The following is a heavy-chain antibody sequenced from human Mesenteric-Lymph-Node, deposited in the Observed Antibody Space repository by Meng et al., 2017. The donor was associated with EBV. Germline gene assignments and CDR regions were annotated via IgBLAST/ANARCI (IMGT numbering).Heavy chain of an antibody. J-gene: IGHJ5*02. D-gene: IGHD6-19*01. CDR1: GFTFSDYY. CDR3: VRGYSSGWFDP. Sequence: QLQLVESGGGLVKPGGSLGLSCAASGFTFSDYYMSWIRQSPGKGLEWIAYISTSGSTKLYADSVKGRLTISRDNAKNSLFLQMNSLQVDDTAVYYCVRGYSSGWFDPWGQGTLVTVSS. CDR2: ISTSGSTK. V-gene: IGHV3-11*01.